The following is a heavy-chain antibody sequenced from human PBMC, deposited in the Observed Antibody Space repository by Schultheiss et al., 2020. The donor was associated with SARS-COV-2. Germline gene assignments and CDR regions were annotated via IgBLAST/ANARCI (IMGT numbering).Heavy chain of an antibody. Sequence: SQTLSLTCAISGDSVSSNSAAWNWIRQSPSRGLEWLGRTYYRSKWYNDYAVSVKSRITINPDTSKNQFSLQLNSVTPEDTAVYYCARGPLDIVVVPAARRHYYYMDVWDKGTTVTVAS. CDR2: TYYRSKWYN. V-gene: IGHV6-1*01. D-gene: IGHD2-2*01. CDR3: ARGPLDIVVVPAARRHYYYMDV. CDR1: GDSVSSNSAA. J-gene: IGHJ6*03.